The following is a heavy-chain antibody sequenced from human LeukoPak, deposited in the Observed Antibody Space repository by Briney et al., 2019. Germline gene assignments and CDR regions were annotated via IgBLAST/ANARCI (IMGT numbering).Heavy chain of an antibody. Sequence: SSETLSLTCTVSGGSISSYYWSWIRQPPGKGLEWIGYIYYSGSTNYNPSLKSRVTISVDTSKNQFSLKLSSVTAADTAVYYCARGTVTRLAYWGQGTLVTVSS. CDR1: GGSISSYY. D-gene: IGHD4-17*01. CDR3: ARGTVTRLAY. J-gene: IGHJ4*02. CDR2: IYYSGST. V-gene: IGHV4-59*01.